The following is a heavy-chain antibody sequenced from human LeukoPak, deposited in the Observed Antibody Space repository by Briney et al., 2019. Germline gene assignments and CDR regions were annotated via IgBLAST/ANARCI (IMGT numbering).Heavy chain of an antibody. Sequence: GGSLRLSCAASGFTFSSYAMSWVRQAPGKGLEWVSAISSSSSYIYYADSVKGRFTISRDNAKNSLYLQMNSLRAEDTAVYYCAREYYYDSSGYCDYWGQGTLVTVSS. J-gene: IGHJ4*02. D-gene: IGHD3-22*01. V-gene: IGHV3-21*01. CDR2: ISSSSSYI. CDR1: GFTFSSYA. CDR3: AREYYYDSSGYCDY.